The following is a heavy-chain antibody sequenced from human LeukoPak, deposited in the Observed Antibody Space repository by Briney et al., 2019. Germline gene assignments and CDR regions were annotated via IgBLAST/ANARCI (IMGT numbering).Heavy chain of an antibody. J-gene: IGHJ4*02. D-gene: IGHD3-22*01. V-gene: IGHV1-18*01. CDR3: ARDQSTMIADY. CDR1: GYTFTSYG. Sequence: GASVKVSFKASGYTFTSYGISWVRQAPGQGLEWMGWISAYNGNTNYAQKLQGRVTMTTDTSTSTAYMELRSLRSDNTAVYYCARDQSTMIADYWGQGTLVTVSS. CDR2: ISAYNGNT.